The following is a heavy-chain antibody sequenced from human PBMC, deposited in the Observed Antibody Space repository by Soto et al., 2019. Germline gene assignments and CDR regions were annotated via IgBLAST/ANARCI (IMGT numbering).Heavy chain of an antibody. V-gene: IGHV1-18*01. Sequence: GASVKVSCKASGGTFSSYAICWLRQAPGQGLEWMGGIIAYNGNTNYAQKLQGRVTMTTDTSTSTAYMELRSLRSDDTAVYYCARVGYCSGGSCYFHYYYGMDVWGQGTTVTVSS. D-gene: IGHD2-15*01. CDR1: GGTFSSYA. CDR3: ARVGYCSGGSCYFHYYYGMDV. CDR2: IIAYNGNT. J-gene: IGHJ6*02.